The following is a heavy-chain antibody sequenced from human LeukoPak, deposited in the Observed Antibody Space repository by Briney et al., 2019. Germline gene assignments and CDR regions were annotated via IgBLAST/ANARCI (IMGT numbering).Heavy chain of an antibody. J-gene: IGHJ4*02. CDR3: ARDTSGSYYFDY. Sequence: GGSLRLSCAASGFTFSSYSMNWVRQAPGKGLEWVSSISSSSSYIYYADSVKGRFTISRDNAKNSLYLQMNSLRAEDTAVYYCARDTSGSYYFDYWGQGTLVTVSS. D-gene: IGHD3-10*01. CDR1: GFTFSSYS. CDR2: ISSSSSYI. V-gene: IGHV3-21*01.